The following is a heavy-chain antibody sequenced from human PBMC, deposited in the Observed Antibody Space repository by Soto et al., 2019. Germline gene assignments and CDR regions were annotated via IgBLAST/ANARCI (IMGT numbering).Heavy chain of an antibody. CDR3: AKDRGVDIVATIVFDYYYCGMDV. CDR1: GFTFSSYG. Sequence: QVQLVESGGGVVQPGRSLRLSCAASGFTFSSYGMHWVRQAPGKGLEWVAVISYDGSNKYYADSVKGRFTISRDNSKNAXFLEMXXLRAEDTAVYYCAKDRGVDIVATIVFDYYYCGMDVWGQGTTVTVSS. CDR2: ISYDGSNK. J-gene: IGHJ6*02. V-gene: IGHV3-30*18. D-gene: IGHD5-12*01.